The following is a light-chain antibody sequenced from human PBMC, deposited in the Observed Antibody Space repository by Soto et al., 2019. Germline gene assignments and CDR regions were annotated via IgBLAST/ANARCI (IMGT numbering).Light chain of an antibody. CDR3: QQYGSSPRT. CDR1: QSVSSSY. CDR2: GAS. J-gene: IGKJ1*01. V-gene: IGKV3-20*01. Sequence: EIVLPQSPGTLSLSPGERATLSCSASQSVSSSYLAWYQQKPGQAPRLLIYGASSRAPGIPDRFSASGSGTDFTLTISRLEPEDFAAYFCQQYGSSPRTFGQGTKVDIK.